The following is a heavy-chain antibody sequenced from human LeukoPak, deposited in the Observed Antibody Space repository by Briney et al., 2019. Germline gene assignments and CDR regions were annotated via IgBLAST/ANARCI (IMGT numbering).Heavy chain of an antibody. CDR2: INHSGST. CDR1: GVSISAYY. Sequence: SETLSLTCSVSGVSISAYYWSWIRQPPGKGLEWIGEINHSGSTNYNPSLKSRVTISVDTSKNQFSLKLSSVTAADTAVYYCARGALRFDYWGQGTLVTVSS. J-gene: IGHJ4*02. CDR3: ARGALRFDY. V-gene: IGHV4-34*01.